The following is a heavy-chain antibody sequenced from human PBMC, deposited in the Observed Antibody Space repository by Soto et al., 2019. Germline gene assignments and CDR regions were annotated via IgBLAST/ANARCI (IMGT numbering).Heavy chain of an antibody. Sequence: ASVKVSCKTSGYTFTGYYIYWVRQAPGQGLEWMGITNPHGRTTNYEQRFKGRVNMTWDTSASTVYMEVTSLRPEDTAVYYCARVQMGPRRDFMDVWGQGTRVTVSS. CDR2: TNPHGRTT. V-gene: IGHV1-46*01. J-gene: IGHJ6*02. D-gene: IGHD2-21*02. CDR1: GYTFTGYY. CDR3: ARVQMGPRRDFMDV.